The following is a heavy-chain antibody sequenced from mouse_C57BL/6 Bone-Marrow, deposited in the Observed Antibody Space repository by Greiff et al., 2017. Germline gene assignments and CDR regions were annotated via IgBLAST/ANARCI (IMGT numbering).Heavy chain of an antibody. V-gene: IGHV14-4*01. D-gene: IGHD2-4*01. CDR3: TTYDYAWFAY. CDR2: IDPENGDT. J-gene: IGHJ3*01. CDR1: GFNIKDDY. Sequence: VQLQQSGAELVRPGASVKLSCTASGFNIKDDYMHWVKQRPEQGLEWIGWIDPENGDTEYASKFQGKATITADTSSNTAYLQLSSRTSEDTAVEYCTTYDYAWFAYWGQGTLVTVSA.